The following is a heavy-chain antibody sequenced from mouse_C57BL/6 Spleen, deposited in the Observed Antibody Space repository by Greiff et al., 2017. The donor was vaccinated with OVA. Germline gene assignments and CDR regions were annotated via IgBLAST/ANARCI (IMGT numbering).Heavy chain of an antibody. CDR3: ARSREYDPDY. Sequence: VQLQESGAELARPGASVKMSCKASGYTFTSYTMHWVKQRPGQGLEWIGYINPSSGYTKYNQKFKDEATLTADKSSSTAYMQLSSLTSEDAAVYYCARSREYDPDYWGQGTTLTVSS. CDR2: INPSSGYT. V-gene: IGHV1-4*01. CDR1: GYTFTSYT. J-gene: IGHJ2*01. D-gene: IGHD2-14*01.